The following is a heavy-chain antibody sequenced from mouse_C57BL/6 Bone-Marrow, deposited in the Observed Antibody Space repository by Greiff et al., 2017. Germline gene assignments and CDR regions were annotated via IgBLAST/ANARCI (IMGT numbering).Heavy chain of an antibody. CDR2: IDPENGDT. D-gene: IGHD1-1*02. J-gene: IGHJ1*03. Sequence: EVKLQQSGAELVRPGASVKLSCTASGFNIKDDYMHWVKQRPEQGLEWIGWIDPENGDTEYASKLQGKATITADTSSNTAYLQLSSLTSEDTAVYYCTTKGGRYFDVWGTGTTVTVSS. V-gene: IGHV14-4*01. CDR1: GFNIKDDY. CDR3: TTKGGRYFDV.